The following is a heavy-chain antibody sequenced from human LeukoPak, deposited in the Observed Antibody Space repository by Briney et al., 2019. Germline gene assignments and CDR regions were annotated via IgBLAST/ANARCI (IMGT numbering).Heavy chain of an antibody. CDR2: IYYSGIA. J-gene: IGHJ4*02. Sequence: SETLSLTCTVSGGSVSSGSYYWSWIRQPPGKGLEWIGYIYYSGIARYNPSLRSRVTISIDTSKNQFSLKLSSVTAADTAVYYCARGPDDFDYWGQGTLVTVSS. CDR1: GGSVSSGSYY. D-gene: IGHD5-24*01. CDR3: ARGPDDFDY. V-gene: IGHV4-61*01.